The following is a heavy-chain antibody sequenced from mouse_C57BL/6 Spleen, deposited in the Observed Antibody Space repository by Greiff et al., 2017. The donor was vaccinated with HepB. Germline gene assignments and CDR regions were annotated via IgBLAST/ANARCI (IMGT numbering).Heavy chain of an antibody. CDR3: TRDGGPNWYFDV. CDR1: GYTFTDYE. Sequence: QVQLKESGAELVRPGASVTLSCKASGYTFTDYEMHWVKQTPVHGLEWIGAIDPETGGTAYNQKFKGKAILTADKSSSTAYMELRSLTSEDSAVYYCTRDGGPNWYFDVWGTGTTVTVSS. D-gene: IGHD3-3*01. J-gene: IGHJ1*03. V-gene: IGHV1-15*01. CDR2: IDPETGGT.